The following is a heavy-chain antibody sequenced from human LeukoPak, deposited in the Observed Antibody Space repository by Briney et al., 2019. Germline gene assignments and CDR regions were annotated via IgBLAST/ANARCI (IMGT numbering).Heavy chain of an antibody. CDR2: ISGSGGST. D-gene: IGHD5-12*01. V-gene: IGHV3-23*01. CDR3: AKFYSGYDSYYYYGMDV. CDR1: GFTFSSYA. J-gene: IGHJ6*02. Sequence: PGGSLRLSCAASGFTFSSYAMSWVRQAPGKGPEWVSAISGSGGSTYYADSVKGRFTISRDNSKNTLYLQMNSLRAEDTAVYYCAKFYSGYDSYYYYGMDVWGQGTTVTVSS.